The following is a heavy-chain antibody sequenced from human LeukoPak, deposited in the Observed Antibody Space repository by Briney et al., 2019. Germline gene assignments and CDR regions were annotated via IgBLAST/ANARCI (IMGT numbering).Heavy chain of an antibody. CDR2: ISSSSSYI. CDR3: ARDGGDTVPLNY. D-gene: IGHD4-17*01. Sequence: GSLRLSCAASGFTFSSYSMNWVRQAPGKGLEWVSSISSSSSYIYYADSVKGRFTISRDNAKNSLYLQMNSLRAEDTAVYYCARDGGDTVPLNYWGQGTLVTVSS. J-gene: IGHJ4*02. CDR1: GFTFSSYS. V-gene: IGHV3-21*01.